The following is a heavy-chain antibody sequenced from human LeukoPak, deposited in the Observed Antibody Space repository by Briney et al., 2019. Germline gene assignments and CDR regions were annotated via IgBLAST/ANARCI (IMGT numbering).Heavy chain of an antibody. Sequence: RGESLKISCKGSGYSFPNFWIAWVRQMPGKGLEWMGIIYPGDSDTRYSPSFQGQVTISADKSISTAYLQWSSLKASDTAMYYCAGTKRLGTKRIHSGSSRANAFDIWGQGTMVTVSS. CDR3: AGTKRLGTKRIHSGSSRANAFDI. V-gene: IGHV5-51*01. CDR2: IYPGDSDT. J-gene: IGHJ3*02. D-gene: IGHD1-26*01. CDR1: GYSFPNFW.